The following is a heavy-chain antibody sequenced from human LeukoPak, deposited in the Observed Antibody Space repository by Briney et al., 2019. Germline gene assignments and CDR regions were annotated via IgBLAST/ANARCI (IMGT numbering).Heavy chain of an antibody. CDR3: ARDPGIAAAGTVGYFDS. Sequence: GGSLRLSCVASGFSFSSYWMSWVRQTPGKGLEWVANIKQEGSARYYVDSVTGRFTISRDNAMNSLYLQMNSLRVEDTAVYYCARDPGIAAAGTVGYFDSWGQGILVTVSS. D-gene: IGHD6-13*01. CDR1: GFSFSSYW. CDR2: IKQEGSAR. V-gene: IGHV3-7*01. J-gene: IGHJ4*02.